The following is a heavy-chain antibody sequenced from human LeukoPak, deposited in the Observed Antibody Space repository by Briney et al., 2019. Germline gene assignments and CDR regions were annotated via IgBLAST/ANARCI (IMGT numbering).Heavy chain of an antibody. D-gene: IGHD1-26*01. CDR3: TRVGTSATFVY. J-gene: IGHJ4*02. CDR2: IRSRASGRTT. V-gene: IGHV3-49*04. Sequence: GGSLRLSCTGSGFTLADYYMTWVRQAPGKGREWVGFIRSRASGRTTDYAASVKNRFTISRDDSKSIVYLHMDSLETEDTAVYYCTRVGTSATFVYWGQGVLVAVSS. CDR1: GFTLADYY.